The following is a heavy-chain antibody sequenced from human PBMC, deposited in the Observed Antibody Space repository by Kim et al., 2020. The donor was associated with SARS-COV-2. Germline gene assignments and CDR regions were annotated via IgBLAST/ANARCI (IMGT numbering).Heavy chain of an antibody. CDR3: ARGGSKLTTVNYY. V-gene: IGHV1-2*06. Sequence: ASVKVSCKASGYTFTGYYMHWVRQAPGQGLEWMGRINPNSGGTNYAQKFQGRVTMTRDTSISTAYMELSRLRSDDTAVYYCARGGSKLTTVNYYWGQGTLVTVSS. CDR2: INPNSGGT. J-gene: IGHJ4*02. CDR1: GYTFTGYY. D-gene: IGHD4-4*01.